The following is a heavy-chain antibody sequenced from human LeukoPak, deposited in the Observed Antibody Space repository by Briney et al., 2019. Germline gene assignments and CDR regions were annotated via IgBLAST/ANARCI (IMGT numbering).Heavy chain of an antibody. D-gene: IGHD1-26*01. J-gene: IGHJ4*02. CDR1: GGSISSYY. Sequence: SETLSLTCTVSGGSISSYYWSWIRQPPGKGLEWLGYIYYSGSTNYNPSLKSRVTISVDTSKNQFSLKLSSVTAADTAVYYCASFSLDVVGAKFDYWGQGTLVTVSS. CDR3: ASFSLDVVGAKFDY. V-gene: IGHV4-59*08. CDR2: IYYSGST.